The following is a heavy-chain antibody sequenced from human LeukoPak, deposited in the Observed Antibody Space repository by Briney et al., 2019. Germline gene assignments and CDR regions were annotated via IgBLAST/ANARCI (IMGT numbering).Heavy chain of an antibody. CDR2: ISYDGSNK. D-gene: IGHD2-2*01. Sequence: GGSLRLSCAASGFTVSSYGMHWVRQAPGKGLEWVAVISYDGSNKYYADSVKGRFTISRDNSKNTLYLQMNSLRAEDTAVYYCAKDQRTMTRRMDVWGQGTAVIVSS. J-gene: IGHJ6*02. V-gene: IGHV3-30*18. CDR3: AKDQRTMTRRMDV. CDR1: GFTVSSYG.